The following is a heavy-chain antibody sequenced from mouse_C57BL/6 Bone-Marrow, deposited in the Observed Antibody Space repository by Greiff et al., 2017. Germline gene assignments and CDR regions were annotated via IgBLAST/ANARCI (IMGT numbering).Heavy chain of an antibody. Sequence: VQLQQSGAELVRPGASVKLSCTASGFNIKDDYMHWVKQRPEQGLEWIGWIDPENGDTEYASKFQGKATITADTSSNPAYLQLSSLTSDDTAVYYCTTEWLLPWFAYWGQGTLVTVSA. CDR3: TTEWLLPWFAY. J-gene: IGHJ3*01. V-gene: IGHV14-4*01. CDR1: GFNIKDDY. D-gene: IGHD2-3*01. CDR2: IDPENGDT.